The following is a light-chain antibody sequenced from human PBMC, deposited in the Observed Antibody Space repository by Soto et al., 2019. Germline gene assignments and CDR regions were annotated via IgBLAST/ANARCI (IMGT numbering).Light chain of an antibody. Sequence: DIQMTQSPSSLSASVGDSVTITCRASQSISNSLNWYQKKPGKAPNLLIYGTSGLHSGVPSRFSGSGSGTDFTLTISSLQRGDFATYYCQQSYSSLWTFGQGTKVDI. CDR1: QSISNS. CDR2: GTS. V-gene: IGKV1-39*01. CDR3: QQSYSSLWT. J-gene: IGKJ1*01.